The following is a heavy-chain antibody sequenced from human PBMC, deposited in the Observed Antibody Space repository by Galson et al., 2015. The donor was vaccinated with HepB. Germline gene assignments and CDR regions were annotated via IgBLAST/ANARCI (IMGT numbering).Heavy chain of an antibody. CDR2: IYSGGST. CDR1: GFTVSSNY. Sequence: SLRLSCAASGFTVSSNYMSWVRQAPGKGLEWVSVIYSGGSTYYADSVKGRFTISRDNSKNTLYLQMNSLRAEDTAVYYCARDLIVEMATIRGDSYGMDVWGQGTTVTVS. J-gene: IGHJ6*02. V-gene: IGHV3-66*01. D-gene: IGHD5-24*01. CDR3: ARDLIVEMATIRGDSYGMDV.